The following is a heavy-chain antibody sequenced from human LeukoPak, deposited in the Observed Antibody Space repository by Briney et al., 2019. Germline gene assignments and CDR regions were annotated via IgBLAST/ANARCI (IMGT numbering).Heavy chain of an antibody. J-gene: IGHJ4*02. Sequence: GGSLRLSCAASGFTFSSYAMSWVRQAPGKGLEWVSVISGSGDVTDSADSVRGRFTISRDNSKNTLYPEMSSLRVEDTAVYYCARDSGYDPNPFDYWGQGTLVTVSS. D-gene: IGHD5-12*01. CDR2: ISGSGDVT. V-gene: IGHV3-23*01. CDR1: GFTFSSYA. CDR3: ARDSGYDPNPFDY.